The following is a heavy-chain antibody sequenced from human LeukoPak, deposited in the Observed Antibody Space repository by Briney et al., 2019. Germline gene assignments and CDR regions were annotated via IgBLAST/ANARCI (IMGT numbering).Heavy chain of an antibody. J-gene: IGHJ5*02. CDR2: IYTSGST. CDR3: ARDLRSGYDLSWFDP. V-gene: IGHV4-4*07. D-gene: IGHD5-12*01. Sequence: KPSETPSLTCTVSGGSISSYYRSWIRQPAGEGLEWIGRIYTSGSTNYNPSLKSRVTMSVDTSKNQFSLKLSSVTAADTAVYYCARDLRSGYDLSWFDPWGQGTLVTVSS. CDR1: GGSISSYY.